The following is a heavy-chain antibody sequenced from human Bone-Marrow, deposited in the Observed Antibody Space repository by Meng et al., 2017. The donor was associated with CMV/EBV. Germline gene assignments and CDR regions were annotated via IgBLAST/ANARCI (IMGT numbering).Heavy chain of an antibody. CDR3: ARDPTYSGYDLWPPGYYYYGMDV. CDR2: ISGSGDWR. D-gene: IGHD5-12*01. CDR1: GFTFSDYA. J-gene: IGHJ6*02. V-gene: IGHV3-23*01. Sequence: GESPKISCASSGFTFSDYAMRWVRQAPGRGLEWVSGISGSGDWRYYADSVKGRVTISRDNAKNSLYLQMNSLRAEDTAVYYCARDPTYSGYDLWPPGYYYYGMDVWGQGTTVTASS.